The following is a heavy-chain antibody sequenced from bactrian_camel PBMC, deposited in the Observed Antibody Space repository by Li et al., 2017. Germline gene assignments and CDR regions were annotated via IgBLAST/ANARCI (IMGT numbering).Heavy chain of an antibody. V-gene: IGHV3S60*01. CDR3: VREEKEVVALMGFGY. CDR1: GFTFDVAD. D-gene: IGHD2*01. J-gene: IGHJ6*01. Sequence: HVQLVESGGGSVHPGGSLRLSCATSGFTFDVADMGWYRQATGTGCELVSRINADGRTYYTDSVKGRFTISKDNAKNTLYLQMNSLKSEDTAVYYCVREEKEVVALMGFGYWGQGTQVTVS. CDR2: INADGRT.